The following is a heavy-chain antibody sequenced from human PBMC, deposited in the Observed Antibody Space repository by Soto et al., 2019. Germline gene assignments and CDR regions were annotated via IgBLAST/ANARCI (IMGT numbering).Heavy chain of an antibody. V-gene: IGHV3-9*01. Sequence: GGSLRLSCAASGFTFDDYAMHWVRQAPGKGLEWVSGISWNSGSIGYADSVKGRFTISRDNAKNSLYLQMNSLRAEDTALYYCAKGIRFLEWLSHFDYWGQGTLVTVSS. CDR3: AKGIRFLEWLSHFDY. CDR2: ISWNSGSI. D-gene: IGHD3-3*01. CDR1: GFTFDDYA. J-gene: IGHJ4*02.